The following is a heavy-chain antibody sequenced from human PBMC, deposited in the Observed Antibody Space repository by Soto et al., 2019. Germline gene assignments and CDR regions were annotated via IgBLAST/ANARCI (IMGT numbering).Heavy chain of an antibody. V-gene: IGHV3-21*01. J-gene: IGHJ4*02. D-gene: IGHD2-2*01. CDR3: AREDSIIIPAVSDF. CDR2: ISKSDCT. Sequence: PGGTLRLSCTVSGFAFNNYGINWVRQAPGKGLEWVSSISKSDCTYYSDSVKGRFTISRDSAKNSVSLQMNTLRVEDTAVYYCAREDSIIIPAVSDFWGQGTLVTVSS. CDR1: GFAFNNYG.